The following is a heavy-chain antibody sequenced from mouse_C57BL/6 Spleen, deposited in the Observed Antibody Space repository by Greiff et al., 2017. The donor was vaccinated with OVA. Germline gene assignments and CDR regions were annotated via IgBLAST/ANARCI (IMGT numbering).Heavy chain of an antibody. CDR3: ARYRDYYGSSYYAMDY. CDR2: IYPGSGST. CDR1: GYTFTSYW. V-gene: IGHV1-55*01. D-gene: IGHD1-1*01. J-gene: IGHJ4*01. Sequence: QVQLQQPGAELVKPGASVKMSCKASGYTFTSYWITWVKQRPGQGLEWIGDIYPGSGSTNYNEKFKSKATLTVDTSSSTAYMQLISLTSEDSAVYYCARYRDYYGSSYYAMDYWGQGTSVTVSS.